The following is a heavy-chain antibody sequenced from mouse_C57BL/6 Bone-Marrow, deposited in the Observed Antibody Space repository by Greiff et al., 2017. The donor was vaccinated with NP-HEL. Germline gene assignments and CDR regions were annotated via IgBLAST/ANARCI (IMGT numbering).Heavy chain of an antibody. CDR3: ARDGSSYIGVWYFDV. CDR2: INPSSGYT. CDR1: GYTFTSYT. D-gene: IGHD1-1*01. Sequence: VNVVESGAELARPGASVKMSCKASGYTFTSYTMHWVKQRPGQGLEWIGYINPSSGYTKYNQKFKDKATLTADKSSSTAYMQLSSLTSEDSAVYYCARDGSSYIGVWYFDVWGTGTTVTVSS. V-gene: IGHV1-4*01. J-gene: IGHJ1*03.